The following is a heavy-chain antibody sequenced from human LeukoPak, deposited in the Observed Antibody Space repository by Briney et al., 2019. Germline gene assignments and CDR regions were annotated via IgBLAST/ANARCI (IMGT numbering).Heavy chain of an antibody. Sequence: GGSLRLSCAASGFTFSSYAMSWVRQAPGKGLEWASAISGSGGSTYYADSVKGRFTISRDNSKNTLYLQMNSLRAEDTAVYYCAKDSNGSGYYLYYFDYWGQGTLVTVSS. V-gene: IGHV3-23*01. CDR1: GFTFSSYA. J-gene: IGHJ4*02. D-gene: IGHD3-22*01. CDR3: AKDSNGSGYYLYYFDY. CDR2: ISGSGGST.